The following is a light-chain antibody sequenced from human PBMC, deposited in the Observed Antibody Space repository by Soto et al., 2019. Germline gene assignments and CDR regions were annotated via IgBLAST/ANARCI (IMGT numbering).Light chain of an antibody. CDR3: NSXTTXSTLV. CDR2: DVS. Sequence: QSALTQPASVSGSPGQSITISCTGTSSDVGAYNYVSWYQHHPGKAPKLMIYDVSNRPSGVSNRFSGSKSGNTASLTISGLQAXXXADYXCNSXTTXSTLVFGGGTKVTVL. CDR1: SSDVGAYNY. J-gene: IGLJ2*01. V-gene: IGLV2-14*03.